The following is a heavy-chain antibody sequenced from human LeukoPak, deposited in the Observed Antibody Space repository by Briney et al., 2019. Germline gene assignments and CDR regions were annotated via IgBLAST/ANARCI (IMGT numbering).Heavy chain of an antibody. J-gene: IGHJ5*02. CDR3: ERQWPTPGGWFDP. CDR1: GGSFSGYY. Sequence: SETLSLTCAVYGGSFSGYYWSWIRQPPGKGLEWIGEINHSGSTNYNPSLKSRVTISVGTSKNQFSLKLSSVTAADTAVYYCERQWPTPGGWFDPWGQGTLVTVSS. V-gene: IGHV4-34*01. D-gene: IGHD6-19*01. CDR2: INHSGST.